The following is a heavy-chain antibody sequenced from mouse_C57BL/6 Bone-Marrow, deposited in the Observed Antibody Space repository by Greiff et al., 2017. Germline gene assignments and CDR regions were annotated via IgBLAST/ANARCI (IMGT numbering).Heavy chain of an antibody. CDR2: IYPGSGST. Sequence: VQLQQPGAELVKPGASVKMSCKASGYTFTSYWITWVKQRPGQGLEWIGDIYPGSGSTNYNEKFKSKATLTVDTSSSTAYMQLSSLTSEDSAVYCCARRYCSNYWYFDVWGTGTTVTVSA. D-gene: IGHD2-5*01. CDR3: ARRYCSNYWYFDV. J-gene: IGHJ1*03. V-gene: IGHV1-55*01. CDR1: GYTFTSYW.